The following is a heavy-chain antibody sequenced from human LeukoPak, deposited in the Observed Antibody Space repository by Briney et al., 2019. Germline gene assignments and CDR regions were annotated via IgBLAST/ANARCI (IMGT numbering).Heavy chain of an antibody. J-gene: IGHJ3*02. V-gene: IGHV1-18*01. D-gene: IGHD2-15*01. CDR3: ARAPGYCSGGSCYSGAFDI. CDR1: GYTFTSFG. Sequence: ASVKVSCKASGYTFTSFGITWVRQAPGQGLEWMGWISAYNGNTNYAQKLQGRVTMTTDTSTSTAYMELRSLRSDDTAVYYCARAPGYCSGGSCYSGAFDIWGQGTMVTVSS. CDR2: ISAYNGNT.